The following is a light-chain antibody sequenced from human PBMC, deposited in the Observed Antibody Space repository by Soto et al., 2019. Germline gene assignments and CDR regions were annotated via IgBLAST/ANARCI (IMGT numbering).Light chain of an antibody. J-gene: IGLJ3*02. CDR2: RNN. CDR1: NSNIESNY. Sequence: QSVLTQPPSASGTPGQRVTISCSGRNSNIESNYVYWYQQYPGTAPKLLIYRNNQRPSGVPDRFSGSKSGTSASLAISGLRSEDEADYYCAGWDDTLNGGVFGGGTKLTVL. V-gene: IGLV1-47*01. CDR3: AGWDDTLNGGV.